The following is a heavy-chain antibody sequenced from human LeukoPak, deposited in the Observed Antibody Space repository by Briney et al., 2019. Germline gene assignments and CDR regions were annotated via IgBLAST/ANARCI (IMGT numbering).Heavy chain of an antibody. J-gene: IGHJ4*02. V-gene: IGHV3-21*01. CDR3: ARDVVMVRGVTTAIYDY. Sequence: GGSLRLSCAAAGFNFSTHAMSWVRQAPGKGLEWVSSISSSSSYIYYADSVKGRFTISRDNAKNSLYLQMNSLRAEDTAVYYCARDVVMVRGVTTAIYDYWGQGTLVTVSS. CDR1: GFNFSTHA. CDR2: ISSSSSYI. D-gene: IGHD3-10*01.